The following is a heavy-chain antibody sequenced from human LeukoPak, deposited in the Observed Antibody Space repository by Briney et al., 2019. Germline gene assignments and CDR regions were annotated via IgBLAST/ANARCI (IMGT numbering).Heavy chain of an antibody. CDR1: GGSFSGYY. V-gene: IGHV4-34*01. CDR3: ASVGTTMVY. D-gene: IGHD1-7*01. Sequence: PSETLSLTCAVYGGSFSGYYWSWVRQPPGEGLEWIGGINHSGSTNYNPSLKSRVTISVDTSKNQFSLKLSSVTAADTAVYYCASVGTTMVYWGQGTLVTVSS. CDR2: INHSGST. J-gene: IGHJ4*02.